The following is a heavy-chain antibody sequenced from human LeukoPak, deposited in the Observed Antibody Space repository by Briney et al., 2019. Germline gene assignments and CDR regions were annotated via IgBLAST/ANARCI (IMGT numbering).Heavy chain of an antibody. Sequence: GGSLRLSCAASGFTFSDYYMSWIRQAPGKGLEWVSYISSSGSTIYYADSVKGRFTISRDNAKNSLYLQMNSLRAEDTAVYYCAKVGGYYDFWSGPGDGQYYFDYWGQGTLVTVSS. CDR1: GFTFSDYY. J-gene: IGHJ4*02. CDR2: ISSSGSTI. CDR3: AKVGGYYDFWSGPGDGQYYFDY. D-gene: IGHD3-3*01. V-gene: IGHV3-11*04.